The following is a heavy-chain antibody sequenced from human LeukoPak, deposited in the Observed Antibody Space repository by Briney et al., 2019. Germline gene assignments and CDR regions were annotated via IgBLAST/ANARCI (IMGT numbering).Heavy chain of an antibody. CDR3: ARGGETRLRYFDWLSRPTDY. J-gene: IGHJ4*02. Sequence: SETLSLTCAVYGGSFSGYYWSWIRQPPGKGLEWIGEINHSGSTNYNPSLKSRVTISVDTSKNQFSLKLSSVTAADTAVYYCARGGETRLRYFDWLSRPTDYWGQGTLVTVSS. CDR1: GGSFSGYY. V-gene: IGHV4-34*01. D-gene: IGHD3-9*01. CDR2: INHSGST.